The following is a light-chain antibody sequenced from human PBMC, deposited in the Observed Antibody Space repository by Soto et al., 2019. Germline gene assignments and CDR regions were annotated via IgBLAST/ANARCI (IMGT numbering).Light chain of an antibody. CDR1: QSVSGY. CDR3: QQRSSSWT. Sequence: EIVLTQSPGTLSLSPGERATLSCRASQSVSGYLAWYQHKPGQPPRLLIYDASNRATGIPARFSGSGSGTDFTLTISTLVPEDFAVYYCQQRSSSWTFGQGTKVDIK. V-gene: IGKV3-11*01. J-gene: IGKJ1*01. CDR2: DAS.